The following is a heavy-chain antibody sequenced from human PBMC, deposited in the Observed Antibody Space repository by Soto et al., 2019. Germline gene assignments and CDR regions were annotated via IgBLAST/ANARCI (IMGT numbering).Heavy chain of an antibody. CDR3: ARGRYGDY. Sequence: QVHLVQSGAEVKKPGASVKVSCKASGYTFTSYGFTWVRQAPGQGLEWMGWINAHNGNTDYAQKLQGRVNVTRDTSTSTAYMELRSLRSDGAAVYYCARGRYGDYWGQGAGVTVSP. J-gene: IGHJ4*02. D-gene: IGHD1-1*01. V-gene: IGHV1-18*01. CDR2: INAHNGNT. CDR1: GYTFTSYG.